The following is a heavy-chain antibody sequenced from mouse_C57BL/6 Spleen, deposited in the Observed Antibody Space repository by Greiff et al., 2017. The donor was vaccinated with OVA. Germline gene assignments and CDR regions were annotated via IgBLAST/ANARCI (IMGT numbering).Heavy chain of an antibody. CDR3: ATLTTVVATNAMDY. D-gene: IGHD1-1*01. CDR2: IYPGDGDT. V-gene: IGHV1-82*01. J-gene: IGHJ4*01. CDR1: GYAFSSSW. Sequence: VQLQQSGPELVKPGASVKISCKASGYAFSSSWMNWVKQRPGKGLEWIGRIYPGDGDTNYNGKFKGKATLTADKSSSTAYMQRSSLTSEDSAVYFCATLTTVVATNAMDYWGQGTSVTVSS.